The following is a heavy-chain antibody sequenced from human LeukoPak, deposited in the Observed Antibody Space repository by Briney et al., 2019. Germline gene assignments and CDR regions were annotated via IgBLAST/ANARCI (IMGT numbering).Heavy chain of an antibody. CDR3: AKDGCSSTSCYRRSQPSGDYFDY. V-gene: IGHV3-23*01. D-gene: IGHD2-2*01. CDR2: ISGSGGST. J-gene: IGHJ4*02. CDR1: GFTFSSYA. Sequence: GGSLRLSCAASGFTFSSYAMSWVRQAPGKGLEGGSAISGSGGSTYYADSVKGRFTISRDNSKNTLYLQMNSLRAEDTAVYYCAKDGCSSTSCYRRSQPSGDYFDYWGQGTLVTVSS.